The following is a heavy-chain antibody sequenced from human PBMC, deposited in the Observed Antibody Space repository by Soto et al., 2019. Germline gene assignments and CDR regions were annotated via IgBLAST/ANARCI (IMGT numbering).Heavy chain of an antibody. Sequence: QVRLVQSGAEVKEPGDSVRVSCEASGYTFTAYHIHWVRQAPGQGLEWMGWINPKFGDTGYAQDFQGRVSMTSDISISTLYMELSRLTSDDTAIYYYGRGSGNGYGVWGQGTTVTVFS. CDR3: GRGSGNGYGV. J-gene: IGHJ6*02. V-gene: IGHV1-2*02. CDR1: GYTFTAYH. D-gene: IGHD6-25*01. CDR2: INPKFGDT.